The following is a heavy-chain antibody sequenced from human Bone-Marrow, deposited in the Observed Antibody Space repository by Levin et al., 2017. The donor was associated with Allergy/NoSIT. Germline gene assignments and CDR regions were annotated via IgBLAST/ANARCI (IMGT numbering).Heavy chain of an antibody. V-gene: IGHV4-59*01. CDR3: ARDDGIASAGPFDL. CDR2: IYYSGNT. Sequence: SQTLSLTCTVSGDSISSYYWSWIRQPPGKGLEWIGFIYYSGNTNYNPSLKSRVTMSMDTSKNQFSLKVSSVTAADTAVYYCARDDGIASAGPFDLWGQGTRVTVSS. D-gene: IGHD6-13*01. CDR1: GDSISSYY. J-gene: IGHJ4*02.